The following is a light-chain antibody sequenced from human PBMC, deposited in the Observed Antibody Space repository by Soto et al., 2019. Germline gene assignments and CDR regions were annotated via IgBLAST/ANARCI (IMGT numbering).Light chain of an antibody. CDR1: SSNIGAGYD. CDR3: QSTSLSDFHV. Sequence: QSVLTQPPSVSAAPGPRVTISCSGSSSNIGAGYDVHWYQQLPGTAPKLLIFCHTKRPSGVPDRFSGAKSGSSASLAITGLQADDEADYYCQSTSLSDFHVFGTGTQLTVL. CDR2: CHT. V-gene: IGLV1-40*01. J-gene: IGLJ1*01.